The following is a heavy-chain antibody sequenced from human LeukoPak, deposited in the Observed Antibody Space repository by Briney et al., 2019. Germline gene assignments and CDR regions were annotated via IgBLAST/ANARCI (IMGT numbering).Heavy chain of an antibody. J-gene: IGHJ4*02. CDR1: GFTFSSYA. CDR2: ISYDGSNK. CDR3: ASEKTALAY. V-gene: IGHV3-30-3*01. D-gene: IGHD5-18*01. Sequence: GGSLRLSCAASGFTFSSYAMHWVRQAPGKGLEWVAVISYDGSNKYYADSVKGRFTISRDNAKNSLYLRMNSLRAEDTAVYYCASEKTALAYWGQGTLVTVSS.